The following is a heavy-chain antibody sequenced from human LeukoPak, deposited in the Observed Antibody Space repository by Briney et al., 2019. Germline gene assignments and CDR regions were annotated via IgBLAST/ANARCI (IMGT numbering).Heavy chain of an antibody. Sequence: GGPLRLSCAASGFAFSSYEMSWVRQAPGKGLEWVSTIDNGYTTYYADSVKGRFTISRDNSKNTLYLQMHSLRPEDTAIYYCAHRTGFDFWGQGTLVTVSS. CDR1: GFAFSSYE. V-gene: IGHV3-23*01. CDR2: IDNGYTT. D-gene: IGHD1-1*01. J-gene: IGHJ5*01. CDR3: AHRTGFDF.